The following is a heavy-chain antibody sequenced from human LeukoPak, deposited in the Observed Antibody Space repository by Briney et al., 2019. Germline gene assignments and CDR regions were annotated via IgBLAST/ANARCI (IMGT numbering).Heavy chain of an antibody. D-gene: IGHD1-14*01. J-gene: IGHJ3*02. CDR1: SGSLSSSY. CDR2: VYTSGST. CDR3: AKDNPVVWGAFDI. Sequence: SETLSLTCTLSSGSLSSSYWSWIRQPAGKGLEWIGRVYTSGSTNYTPSLKSRVAMSVDTSKNQFSLDLTSVTAADAAVYYYAKDNPVVWGAFDIWGQGTMVTVSS. V-gene: IGHV4-4*07.